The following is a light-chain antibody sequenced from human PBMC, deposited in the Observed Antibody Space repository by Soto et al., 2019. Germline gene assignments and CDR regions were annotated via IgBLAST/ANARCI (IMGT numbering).Light chain of an antibody. Sequence: QSALTQPRSVSGSPGQSVTISCTGTSSDVGGYNYVSWYQQNPGKAPKLVIYDVSKRPSGVPDRFSGSKSGNTASLIISGLQAEDEADYYCYSYAGSYTFYVFGTGTKVTVL. J-gene: IGLJ1*01. CDR1: SSDVGGYNY. V-gene: IGLV2-11*01. CDR3: YSYAGSYTFYV. CDR2: DVS.